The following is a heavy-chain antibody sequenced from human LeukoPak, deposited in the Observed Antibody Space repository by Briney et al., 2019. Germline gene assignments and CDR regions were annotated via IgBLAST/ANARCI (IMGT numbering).Heavy chain of an antibody. CDR1: GFTFTSYA. CDR3: AKLSAVVMVVATVDY. Sequence: PGGALRLSCAAPGFTFTSYAMTWGPQAPGKGVQWVSANSGSGGSTYYADSVKGRFTISRDNSKNTLYLQMNSLRAEDTAVYYCAKLSAVVMVVATVDYWGQGTLVTVSS. D-gene: IGHD2-15*01. J-gene: IGHJ4*02. CDR2: NSGSGGST. V-gene: IGHV3-23*01.